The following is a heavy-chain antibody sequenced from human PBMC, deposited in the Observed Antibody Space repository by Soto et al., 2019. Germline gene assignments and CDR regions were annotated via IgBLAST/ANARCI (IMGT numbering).Heavy chain of an antibody. J-gene: IGHJ4*02. CDR3: ARNPQTTVTMCCDY. CDR2: IIPFYGTA. CDR1: GGTFNNYA. V-gene: IGHV1-69*14. D-gene: IGHD4-17*01. Sequence: QVQLVQSGAEVKRPGSSVKVSCKASGGTFNNYAFTWVRQAPGQGLEWMGGIIPFYGTANYAQKFQGRVTXXAXKXXSTAYLELSSLRSEDTAVYYCARNPQTTVTMCCDYWGQGTLVTVSS.